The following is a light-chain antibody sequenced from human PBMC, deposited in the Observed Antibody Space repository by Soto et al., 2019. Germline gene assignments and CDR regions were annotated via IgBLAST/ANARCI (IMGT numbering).Light chain of an antibody. CDR2: MAS. CDR3: QQSNSYPWT. Sequence: IQMTQSPSTLSASAGDRVTITCRASQSISPYLAWYQQKPGKAPKLLIYMASSLQSGVPSRFSGSGSGTDFTLTISILQPDDCATYYCQQSNSYPWTFGQGTQVDIK. V-gene: IGKV1-5*03. J-gene: IGKJ1*01. CDR1: QSISPY.